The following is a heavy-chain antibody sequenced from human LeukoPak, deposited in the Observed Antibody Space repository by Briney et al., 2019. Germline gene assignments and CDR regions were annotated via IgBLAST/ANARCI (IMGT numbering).Heavy chain of an antibody. Sequence: ASVKVSCKASGYTFTSYYMHWVRQAPGQGLEWMGIINPSGGSTSYAQKFQGRVTMTRDTSTSTVYMGLSSLRSEDTAVYYCARGSRIAAAGRSWYYYYYMDVWGKGTTVTLS. V-gene: IGHV1-46*01. D-gene: IGHD6-13*01. CDR3: ARGSRIAAAGRSWYYYYYMDV. CDR2: INPSGGST. J-gene: IGHJ6*03. CDR1: GYTFTSYY.